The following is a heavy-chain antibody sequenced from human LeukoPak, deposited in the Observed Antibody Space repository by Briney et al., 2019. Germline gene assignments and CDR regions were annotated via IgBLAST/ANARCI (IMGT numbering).Heavy chain of an antibody. D-gene: IGHD2-15*01. CDR3: ARDNIEVVPYY. V-gene: IGHV4-4*07. CDR1: GGSISSYY. J-gene: IGHJ4*02. CDR2: IYTSGST. Sequence: PSETLSLTCAVSGGSISSYYWSWIRQPAGRGLEWIGRIYTSGSTNYNPSLKSRVTMSLDTSKNQFSLKLSSVTATDTAVYYCARDNIEVVPYYWGQEILVTVSS.